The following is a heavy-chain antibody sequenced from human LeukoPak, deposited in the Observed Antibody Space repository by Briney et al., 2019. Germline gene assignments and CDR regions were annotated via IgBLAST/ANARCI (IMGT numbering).Heavy chain of an antibody. CDR1: GFTFSSYG. Sequence: GGSLRLSCAASGFTFSSYGMHWVRQAPGKGLEWVAFIRYDGSNKYYADSVKGRFTISRDNSKNTLYLQMNSLRAEDTAVYYCAKDYDILTGAPDFDYWGQGTLVTVSS. D-gene: IGHD3-9*01. V-gene: IGHV3-30*02. CDR3: AKDYDILTGAPDFDY. J-gene: IGHJ4*02. CDR2: IRYDGSNK.